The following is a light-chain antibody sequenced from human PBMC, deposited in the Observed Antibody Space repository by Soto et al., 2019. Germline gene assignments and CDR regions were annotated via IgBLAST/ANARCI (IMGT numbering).Light chain of an antibody. CDR1: QSVGSD. V-gene: IGKV3-15*01. CDR3: QQYNVWPPT. J-gene: IGKJ3*01. CDR2: AAS. Sequence: EIVMTQSPATLSVSPGERATLSCRASQSVGSDLAWYQQKPGQAPRLLIYAASTRATGVPARFSGSGSGTEFTLTISSLQTEDFVVYYCQQYNVWPPTFGPGT.